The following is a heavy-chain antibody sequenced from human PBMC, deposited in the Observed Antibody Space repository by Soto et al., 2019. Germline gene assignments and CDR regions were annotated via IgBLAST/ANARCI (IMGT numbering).Heavy chain of an antibody. J-gene: IGHJ6*02. Sequence: SETLSLTCIVSGGSISSYYWSWIRQPPGKGLEWIGYIYYSGSTNYNPSLKSRVTISVDTSKNQFSLKLSSVTAADTAVYYCARDLNSKPTIFGVDQYYYYYGMDVWGQGTTVTV. CDR2: IYYSGST. CDR1: GGSISSYY. D-gene: IGHD3-3*01. V-gene: IGHV4-59*01. CDR3: ARDLNSKPTIFGVDQYYYYYGMDV.